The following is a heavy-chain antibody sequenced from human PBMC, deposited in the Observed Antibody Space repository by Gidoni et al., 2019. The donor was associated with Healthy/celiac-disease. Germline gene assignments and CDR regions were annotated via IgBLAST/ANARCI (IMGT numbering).Heavy chain of an antibody. CDR2: IVVGSGNT. D-gene: IGHD2-2*01. V-gene: IGHV1-58*02. J-gene: IGHJ6*02. CDR1: GFTFTSSA. CDR3: AADPGYCSSTSCYEYGVGVSYYYYGMDV. Sequence: QMQLVQSGPEVKKPVTSVKVSCKASGFTFTSSAMQWVRQARVQRLEWIGWIVVGSGNTNYAQKFQERVTITRDMSTSTAYMELSSLRSEDTAVYYCAADPGYCSSTSCYEYGVGVSYYYYGMDVWGQGTTVTVSS.